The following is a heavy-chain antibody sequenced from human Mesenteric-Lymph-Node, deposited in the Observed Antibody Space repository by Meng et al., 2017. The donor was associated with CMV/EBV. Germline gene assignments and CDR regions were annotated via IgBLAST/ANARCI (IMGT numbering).Heavy chain of an antibody. CDR3: ARGRAGLSNYGGKRSWFDP. V-gene: IGHV1-8*01. Sequence: ASVKVSCKASGYTFTSYDINWVRQATGQGLEWMGWMNPNSGNTGYAQKFQGRVTMTRNTSISTAYMELSSLRSEDTAVYYCARGRAGLSNYGGKRSWFDPWGQGTLVTVSS. CDR1: GYTFTSYD. J-gene: IGHJ5*02. CDR2: MNPNSGNT. D-gene: IGHD4-23*01.